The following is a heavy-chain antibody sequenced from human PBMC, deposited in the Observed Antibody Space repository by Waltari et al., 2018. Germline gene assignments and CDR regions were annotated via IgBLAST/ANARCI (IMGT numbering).Heavy chain of an antibody. V-gene: IGHV3-21*02. D-gene: IGHD7-27*01. CDR3: ATGGWGFYLGY. Sequence: EVQLVESGGGLVRPGGSLRLSCAASGLTFSTYKMNWVRQAPGKGLEWVSSISSTSTYMHYADSVKGRFTISRDDAKNSLYLQLNSLRAEDTAVYYCATGGWGFYLGYWGQGTLVTVSS. CDR2: ISSTSTYM. J-gene: IGHJ4*02. CDR1: GLTFSTYK.